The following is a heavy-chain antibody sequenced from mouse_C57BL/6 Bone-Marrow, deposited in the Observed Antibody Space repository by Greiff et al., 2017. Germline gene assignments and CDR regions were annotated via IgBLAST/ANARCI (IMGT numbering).Heavy chain of an antibody. CDR3: ARGSSWYGGY. Sequence: EVKLQESGPGLVKPSPSLSLSCSVSGYSFTSCYYCYWNRQFPRNHLECMGFIRNDGSTNYNPSLKNRISITLDTSKNQLLLKLNAVTTGDTATYYCARGSSWYGGYWGQGTTLTVSA. CDR1: GYSFTSCYY. CDR2: IRNDGST. J-gene: IGHJ2*01. D-gene: IGHD2-14*01. V-gene: IGHV3-6*01.